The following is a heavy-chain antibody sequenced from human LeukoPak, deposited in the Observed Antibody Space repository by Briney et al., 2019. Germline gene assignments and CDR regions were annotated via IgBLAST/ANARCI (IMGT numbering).Heavy chain of an antibody. CDR1: GGTFSSYA. CDR2: IIPIFGTA. CDR3: ARKTTVTTGYDY. Sequence: SVKVPCKASGGTFSSYASSWVRQAPGQGLEWMGGIIPIFGTANYAQKFQGRVTITADESTSTAYMELSSLRSEDTAVYYCARKTTVTTGYDYWGQGTLVTVSS. J-gene: IGHJ4*02. V-gene: IGHV1-69*13. D-gene: IGHD4-17*01.